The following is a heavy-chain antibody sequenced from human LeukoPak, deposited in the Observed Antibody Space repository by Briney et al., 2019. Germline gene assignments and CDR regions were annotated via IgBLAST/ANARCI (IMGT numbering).Heavy chain of an antibody. Sequence: PGESLKISCKGSGYSFTSYWIGWVRQMPGKGLEWMGIIYPGDSDTRYSPSFQGQVTISADKSISTAYLQWSSLKASDTAMYYCARAYSSSWYGSGAFDIWGQGTMVTVSS. J-gene: IGHJ3*02. D-gene: IGHD6-13*01. CDR2: IYPGDSDT. V-gene: IGHV5-51*01. CDR1: GYSFTSYW. CDR3: ARAYSSSWYGSGAFDI.